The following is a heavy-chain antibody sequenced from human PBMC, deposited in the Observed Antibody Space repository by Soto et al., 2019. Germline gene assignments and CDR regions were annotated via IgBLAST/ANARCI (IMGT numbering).Heavy chain of an antibody. CDR3: AKLSHSGWHHHYYGMDV. Sequence: QVQLVESGGGVVQPGTSLRLSCAASGFIFSTNAMYWVRQAPGKGLEWGALISDDGKKKWYADSVKGRCTVSRDISKNTLELQMNSLRPEDTAVYYCAKLSHSGWHHHYYGMDVWGQGTTVTVSS. V-gene: IGHV3-30*18. CDR1: GFIFSTNA. CDR2: ISDDGKKK. D-gene: IGHD6-19*01. J-gene: IGHJ6*02.